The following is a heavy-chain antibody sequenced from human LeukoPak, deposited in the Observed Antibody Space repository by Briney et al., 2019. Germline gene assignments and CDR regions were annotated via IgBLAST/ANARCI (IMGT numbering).Heavy chain of an antibody. CDR2: IIPIFGTA. Sequence: GASVKVSCKASGGTFSSYAISWVRQAPGQGLEWMGRIIPIFGTANYAQKFQGRVAITTDESTSTAYMELSSLRSEDTAVYYCARDKRGAAAADDPFDIWGQGTMVTVSS. CDR1: GGTFSSYA. CDR3: ARDKRGAAAADDPFDI. D-gene: IGHD6-13*01. V-gene: IGHV1-69*05. J-gene: IGHJ3*02.